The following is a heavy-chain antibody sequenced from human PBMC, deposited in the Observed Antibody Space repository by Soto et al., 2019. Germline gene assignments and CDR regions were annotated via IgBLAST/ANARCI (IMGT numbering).Heavy chain of an antibody. CDR3: ARSPKGWELPRGFDY. CDR1: GFTFSSYW. V-gene: IGHV3-7*01. Sequence: GGSLRLSCAASGFTFSSYWMSWVRQAPGKGLEWVANIKQDGSEKYYVDSVKGRFTISRDNAKNSLYLQMNSLRAEDTTVYYCARSPKGWELPRGFDYWGQGTLVTVSS. CDR2: IKQDGSEK. D-gene: IGHD1-26*01. J-gene: IGHJ4*02.